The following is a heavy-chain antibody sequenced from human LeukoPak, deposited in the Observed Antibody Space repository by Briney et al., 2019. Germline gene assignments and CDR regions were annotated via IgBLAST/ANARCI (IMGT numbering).Heavy chain of an antibody. CDR2: ISAYNGNT. CDR3: ARVYYDFWRGYLTPSSSAAAFDY. Sequence: ASVTVSCKASGYTFTSYGISWVRQAPGQGLEWMGWISAYNGNTNYAQKLQGRVTMTTDTSTSTAYMELRSLGSDHTVVYYCARVYYDFWRGYLTPSSSAAAFDYWVQGTLVSV. J-gene: IGHJ4*02. D-gene: IGHD3-3*01. V-gene: IGHV1-18*01. CDR1: GYTFTSYG.